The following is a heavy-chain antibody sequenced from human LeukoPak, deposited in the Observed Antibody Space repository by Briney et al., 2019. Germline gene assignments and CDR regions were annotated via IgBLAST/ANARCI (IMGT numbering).Heavy chain of an antibody. CDR2: INPNSGGT. Sequence: ASVKVSCKASGYTFTGYYMHWVRQAPGQGLEWMGWINPNSGGTNYAQKFQGRVTMTRDTSISTAYVELSRLRSDDTAVYYCARSNYDILTGYVYYYYGMDVWGQGTMVTVSS. CDR1: GYTFTGYY. D-gene: IGHD3-9*01. J-gene: IGHJ6*02. CDR3: ARSNYDILTGYVYYYYGMDV. V-gene: IGHV1-2*02.